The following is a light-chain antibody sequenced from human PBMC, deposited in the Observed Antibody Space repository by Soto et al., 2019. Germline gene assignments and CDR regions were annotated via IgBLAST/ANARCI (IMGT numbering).Light chain of an antibody. V-gene: IGKV1-5*03. Sequence: DIQMTQSPSILSASVGDRDTITCRASQRISYWLAWYQQKPGKAPNLLIYKASSLESGVPSRFSGSGSGTEFTLTISSLQPDDFATYYCQQYNNYWTFGQGTKVEIK. CDR2: KAS. CDR3: QQYNNYWT. CDR1: QRISYW. J-gene: IGKJ1*01.